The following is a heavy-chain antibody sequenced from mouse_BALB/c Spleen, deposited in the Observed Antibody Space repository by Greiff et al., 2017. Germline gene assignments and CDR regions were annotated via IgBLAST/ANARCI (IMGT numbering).Heavy chain of an antibody. V-gene: IGHV2-2*02. CDR3: ARNYRYYGYDYAMDY. Sequence: QVQLQQSGPGLVQPSQSLSITCTVSGFSLTSYGVHWVRQSPGKGLEWLGVIWSGGSTDYNAAFISRLSISKDNSKSQVFFKMNSLQANDTAIYYCARNYRYYGYDYAMDYWGQGTSVTVSS. J-gene: IGHJ4*01. CDR1: GFSLTSYG. D-gene: IGHD1-2*01. CDR2: IWSGGST.